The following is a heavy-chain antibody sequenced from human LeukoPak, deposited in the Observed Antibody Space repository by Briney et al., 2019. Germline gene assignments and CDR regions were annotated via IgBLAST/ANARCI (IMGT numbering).Heavy chain of an antibody. CDR1: GYTLTELS. CDR3: ARDPNGNLHFDY. V-gene: IGHV1-24*01. Sequence: ASVKVSCKVSGYTLTELSMHWVRQAPGKGLEWMGGFDPEDGETIYAQKFQGRVTMTEDTSTDTAYMELNSLRAEDTAVYYCARDPNGNLHFDYWGQGTLVTVSS. D-gene: IGHD2-8*01. J-gene: IGHJ4*02. CDR2: FDPEDGET.